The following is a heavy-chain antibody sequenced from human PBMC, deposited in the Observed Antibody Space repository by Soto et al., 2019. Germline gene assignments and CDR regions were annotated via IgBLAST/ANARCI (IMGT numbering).Heavy chain of an antibody. V-gene: IGHV4-59*08. Sequence: SETLSLTCTVSGGSISSYYWSWIRQPPGKGLEWIGYIYCSGSTNYNPSLKSRVTISVDTSKNQFSLKLSSVTAADTAVYYCARRGSSWYYYYYMDVWGKGTTVTVS. CDR3: ARRGSSWYYYYYMDV. CDR1: GGSISSYY. CDR2: IYCSGST. J-gene: IGHJ6*03. D-gene: IGHD6-13*01.